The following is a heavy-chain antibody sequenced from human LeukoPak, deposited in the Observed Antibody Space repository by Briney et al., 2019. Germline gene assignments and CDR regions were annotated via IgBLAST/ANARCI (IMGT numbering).Heavy chain of an antibody. D-gene: IGHD2-2*01. CDR3: ARGGGCSSTSCYP. J-gene: IGHJ4*02. V-gene: IGHV1-69*05. CDR1: GGTFSSYA. CDR2: IIPIFGTA. Sequence: SVKVSCKASGGTFSSYAVSWVRQAPGQGLEWMGGIIPIFGTANYAQKFQGRVTITTDESTSTAYMELSSLRSEDTAVYYCARGGGCSSTSCYPWGQGTLVTVSS.